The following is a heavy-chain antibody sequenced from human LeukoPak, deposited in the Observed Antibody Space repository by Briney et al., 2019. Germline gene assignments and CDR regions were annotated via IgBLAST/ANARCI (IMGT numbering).Heavy chain of an antibody. CDR2: ISGSGGTT. CDR1: GFTFSNYG. V-gene: IGHV3-23*01. Sequence: GGSLRLSCAASGFTFSNYGMSWGRQAAGKGLQWVSGISGSGGTTYYADSVKGRFTISRDNSKNTLYLQMNSLRVEDTAVYYCALAAAASSFDYWGQGTLLTVSS. J-gene: IGHJ4*02. D-gene: IGHD6-13*01. CDR3: ALAAAASSFDY.